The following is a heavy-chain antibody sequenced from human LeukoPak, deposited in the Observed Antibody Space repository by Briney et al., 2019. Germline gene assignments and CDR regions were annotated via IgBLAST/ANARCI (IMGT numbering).Heavy chain of an antibody. J-gene: IGHJ3*01. D-gene: IGHD1-20*01. CDR3: ARLGLRYDWNPEYAFDV. V-gene: IGHV4-39*02. CDR1: GDSISSTSYY. CDR2: IDYSGNT. Sequence: SETLSLTCIVSGDSISSTSYYWAWIRQPPGKGLEWIGTIDYSGNTYSNPSLKSRVTISVDASKIHFSLKLSSVTAADTAVYYCARLGLRYDWNPEYAFDVWGQGTMVTVSS.